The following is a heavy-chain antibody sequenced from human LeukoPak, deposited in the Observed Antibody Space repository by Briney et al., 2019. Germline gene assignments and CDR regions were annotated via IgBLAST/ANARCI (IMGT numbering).Heavy chain of an antibody. CDR1: DGSFSGYY. J-gene: IGHJ4*02. D-gene: IGHD3-16*01. Sequence: SETLSLTCAVYDGSFSGYYWSWIRQPPGKGLEWIGSIYYSGSTYYNPSLKSRITISVDTSKNQFSLKLNSVTATDTAVYYCARHYGPWGQGTLVTVSS. CDR2: IYYSGST. V-gene: IGHV4-34*01. CDR3: ARHYGP.